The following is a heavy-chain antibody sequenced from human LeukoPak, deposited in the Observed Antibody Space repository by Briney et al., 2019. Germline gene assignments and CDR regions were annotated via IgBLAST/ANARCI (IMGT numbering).Heavy chain of an antibody. CDR3: ARPGSYLSDY. CDR1: GFTFSSFE. D-gene: IGHD1-26*01. CDR2: ISSSGSTI. J-gene: IGHJ4*02. V-gene: IGHV3-48*03. Sequence: GGSLRLSCAASGFTFSSFEMNWVRQAPGKGLEWVSYISSSGSTIYYADSVKGRFTISRDNAKNSLYLQMHSLTAEDTAIYYCARPGSYLSDYWGQGTLVTASS.